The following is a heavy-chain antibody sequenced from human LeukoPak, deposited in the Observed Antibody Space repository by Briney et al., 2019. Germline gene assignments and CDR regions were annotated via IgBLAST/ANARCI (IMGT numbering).Heavy chain of an antibody. J-gene: IGHJ3*02. CDR3: ARALYCSSTSCYSWSAFDI. V-gene: IGHV1-69*13. Sequence: SVKVSCKASGGTFSSYAISWVRQAPGQGLEWMGGIIPIFGTANYAQKFQGRVTVTADESTSTAYMELSSLRSEDTAVYYCARALYCSSTSCYSWSAFDIRGQGTMVTVSS. CDR2: IIPIFGTA. CDR1: GGTFSSYA. D-gene: IGHD2-2*01.